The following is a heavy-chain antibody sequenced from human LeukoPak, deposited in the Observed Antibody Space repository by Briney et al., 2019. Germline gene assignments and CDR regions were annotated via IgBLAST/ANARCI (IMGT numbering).Heavy chain of an antibody. CDR1: GYTFTGYY. V-gene: IGHV1-2*02. D-gene: IGHD6-19*01. Sequence: ASVKVSCKASGYTFTGYYMHWVRQAPGQGLEWMGWINPNSGGTKTAQTFQGRVTMTRDTSISTAYMELSRLKSDDTAVYFCARSVVAGSGNFDYWGQGTLVTVSS. CDR3: ARSVVAGSGNFDY. CDR2: INPNSGGT. J-gene: IGHJ4*02.